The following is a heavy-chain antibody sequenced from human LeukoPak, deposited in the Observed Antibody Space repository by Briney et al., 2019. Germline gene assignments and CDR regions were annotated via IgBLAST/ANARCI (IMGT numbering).Heavy chain of an antibody. J-gene: IGHJ6*02. V-gene: IGHV3-30*18. CDR2: ISYDGSNK. D-gene: IGHD1-20*01. CDR1: GFTFSTYG. Sequence: PGGCLRLSCAASGFTFSTYGVDWGRPAPGKGLEWVAVISYDGSNKYYADSVKGRFTISRDNSKNTLYLQMNSLRAEDTAVYHCAKALLTGTYYYYAMDVWGQGTTVTVSS. CDR3: AKALLTGTYYYYAMDV.